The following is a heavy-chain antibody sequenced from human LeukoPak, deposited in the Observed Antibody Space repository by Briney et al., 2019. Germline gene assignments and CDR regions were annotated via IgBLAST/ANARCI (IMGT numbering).Heavy chain of an antibody. V-gene: IGHV3-21*01. D-gene: IGHD6-13*01. CDR2: ISFNSDYI. J-gene: IGHJ4*02. Sequence: PGGSLRLSCVVSGFTFSAYSMNWVRQAPGKGLEWVSSISFNSDYIYYADSVKGQFTISRDDAKNSLYLQMNSLRAEDTAVYYCARYPLSSSWYFFDYWGQGTLVTVSS. CDR3: ARYPLSSSWYFFDY. CDR1: GFTFSAYS.